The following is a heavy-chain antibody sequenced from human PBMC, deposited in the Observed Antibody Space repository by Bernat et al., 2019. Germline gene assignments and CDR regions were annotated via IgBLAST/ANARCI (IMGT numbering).Heavy chain of an antibody. Sequence: QVQLQQWGAGLLKPSETLSLTCAVYGGSFSGYYWSWIRQPPGKGLEWIGEINHSGSTNYNPSLKSRVTISVDTSKNQFSLKLSSVTAADTAVYYCARGAGRSPAYWGQGTLVPVSS. V-gene: IGHV4-34*01. J-gene: IGHJ4*02. CDR1: GGSFSGYY. D-gene: IGHD6-13*01. CDR3: ARGAGRSPAY. CDR2: INHSGST.